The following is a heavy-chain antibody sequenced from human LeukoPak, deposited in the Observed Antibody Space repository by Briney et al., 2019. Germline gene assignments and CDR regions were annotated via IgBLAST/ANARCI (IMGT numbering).Heavy chain of an antibody. CDR2: IYSSGST. V-gene: IGHV4-4*07. CDR1: GGSISSYY. D-gene: IGHD3-22*01. Sequence: SETLSLTCTVSGGSISSYYWSWIRQPAGKGLEWIGRIYSSGSTNYNPSLKSRVTMSVDMSKNQFSLKLSSVTAADTAVYYCARGATRSGTSGYYHFVYWGQGTLVTVSS. CDR3: ARGATRSGTSGYYHFVY. J-gene: IGHJ4*02.